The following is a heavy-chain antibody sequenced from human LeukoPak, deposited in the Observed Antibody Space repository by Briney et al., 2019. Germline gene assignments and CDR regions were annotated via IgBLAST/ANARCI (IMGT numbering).Heavy chain of an antibody. D-gene: IGHD3-9*01. J-gene: IGHJ4*02. V-gene: IGHV1-8*01. Sequence: GASVKVSCKASGYTFTTYDINWVRQATGQGLEWMGWMNPNSGNTGYAQKFQGRVTMTRSTLISTAYMELSSLRSEDTAVYYCARAGSHYGILTGYLSFDYWGQGTLVTVSS. CDR3: ARAGSHYGILTGYLSFDY. CDR1: GYTFTTYD. CDR2: MNPNSGNT.